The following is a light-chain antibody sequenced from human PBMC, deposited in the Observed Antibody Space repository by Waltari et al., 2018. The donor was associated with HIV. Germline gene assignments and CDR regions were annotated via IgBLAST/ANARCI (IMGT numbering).Light chain of an antibody. CDR2: GAA. Sequence: EIVLTQSPGALSLSPGERATLSCRASQSISNNYLAWYQQKLGQPPRLLIYGAASRATGIPDRFSGSGSGTDFTLIIKNLEPEDFAVYYCQQYGSSQITFGQGTRLEIK. CDR1: QSISNNY. V-gene: IGKV3-20*01. CDR3: QQYGSSQIT. J-gene: IGKJ5*01.